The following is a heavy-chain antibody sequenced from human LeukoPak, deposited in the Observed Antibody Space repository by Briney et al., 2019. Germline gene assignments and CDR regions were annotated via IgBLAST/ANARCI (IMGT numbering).Heavy chain of an antibody. CDR2: IIPILGIA. CDR1: GGTFSSYA. CDR3: AYCGGDCYSFDY. V-gene: IGHV1-69*04. J-gene: IGHJ4*02. D-gene: IGHD2-21*02. Sequence: ASVRVSCKASGGTFSSYAISWVRQAPGQGLEWMGRIIPILGIANYAQKFQGRVTITADKSTSTAYMELSSLRSEDTAVYYCAYCGGDCYSFDYWGQGTLVTVSS.